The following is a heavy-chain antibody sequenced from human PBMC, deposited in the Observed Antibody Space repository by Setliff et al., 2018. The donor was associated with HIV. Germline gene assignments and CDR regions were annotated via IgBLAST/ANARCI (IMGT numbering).Heavy chain of an antibody. CDR1: GDSINSFFW. J-gene: IGHJ3*01. CDR2: IYHSGAT. D-gene: IGHD1-26*01. Sequence: SETLSLTCAVSGDSINSFFWWTRVRQFPGKGLDWIGEIYHSGATDYKPSLKSRVTISVGKSKKQLSLKLTSVTAADTAVYYCARGRQIGVEGAAAFDLWGQGIVVTVSS. CDR3: ARGRQIGVEGAAAFDL. V-gene: IGHV4-4*02.